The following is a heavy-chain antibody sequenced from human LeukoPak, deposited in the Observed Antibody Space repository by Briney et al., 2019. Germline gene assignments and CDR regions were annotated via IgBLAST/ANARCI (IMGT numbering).Heavy chain of an antibody. J-gene: IGHJ4*02. CDR1: GYTFTSYD. CDR3: ARGMISSAYSSSSVVDY. CDR2: MNPNSGNT. V-gene: IGHV1-8*03. D-gene: IGHD6-6*01. Sequence: ASVKVSCKASGYTFTSYDINWVRQATGQGLEWMGWMNPNSGNTGYAQKFQGRVTITRNTSISTAYMELSSLRSEDTAVYYCARGMISSAYSSSSVVDYWGQGTPVTVSS.